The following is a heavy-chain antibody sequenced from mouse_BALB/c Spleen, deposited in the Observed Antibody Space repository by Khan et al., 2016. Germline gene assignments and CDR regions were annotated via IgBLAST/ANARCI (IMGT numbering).Heavy chain of an antibody. CDR1: GYTFNNYW. CDR3: ARAWYSMDY. V-gene: IGHV1-9*01. J-gene: IGHJ4*01. Sequence: QVQLQQSGAELMKPGASVKISCKATGYTFNNYWIEWVKQRPGHGLEWIGDILPGSGNSNYNENLKGKATFTADTSSNTAYMQLSSLTSEYSAVYYCARAWYSMDYWGQGTSVTVSS. CDR2: ILPGSGNS.